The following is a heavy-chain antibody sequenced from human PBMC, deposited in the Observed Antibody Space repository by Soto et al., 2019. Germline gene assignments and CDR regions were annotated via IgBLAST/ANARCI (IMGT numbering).Heavy chain of an antibody. CDR1: GGSFSKFA. CDR3: ARDDATHCGDDCYRYFYYGMDV. D-gene: IGHD2-21*02. J-gene: IGHJ6*02. Sequence: ASVKVSCKASGGSFSKFAINWVRQAPGQGLEWMGGIIPTLGTTDYAHKFQGRVTITADEATRTAYMELSGLRSEDTAVYYCARDDATHCGDDCYRYFYYGMDVWGQGTTVTVSS. V-gene: IGHV1-69*13. CDR2: IIPTLGTT.